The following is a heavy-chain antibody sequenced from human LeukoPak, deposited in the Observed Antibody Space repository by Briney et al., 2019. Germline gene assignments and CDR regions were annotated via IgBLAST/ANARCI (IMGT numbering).Heavy chain of an antibody. CDR1: GGSISSSSYY. V-gene: IGHV4-39*07. Sequence: SETLSLTCTVSGGSISSSSYYWGWIRQPPGKGLEWIGSIYYSGSTYYNPSLKSRVTISVDTSKNQFSLKLSSVTAADTAVYYCARGLGWTPNDYWGQGTLVTVSS. CDR3: ARGLGWTPNDY. D-gene: IGHD6-19*01. CDR2: IYYSGST. J-gene: IGHJ4*02.